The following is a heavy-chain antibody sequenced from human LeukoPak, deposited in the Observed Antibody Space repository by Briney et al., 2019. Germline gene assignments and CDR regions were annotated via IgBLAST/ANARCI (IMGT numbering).Heavy chain of an antibody. CDR3: ARDSGLSTTLFDY. CDR1: GFTFSDYY. D-gene: IGHD1-7*01. Sequence: GGSLRLSCAASGFTFSDYYMSWIRQAPGEGLEWVSYISSSGSTIYYADSVKGRFTISRDNAKNSLYLQMNSLRAEDTAVYYCARDSGLSTTLFDYWGQGTLVTVSS. J-gene: IGHJ4*02. V-gene: IGHV3-11*01. CDR2: ISSSGSTI.